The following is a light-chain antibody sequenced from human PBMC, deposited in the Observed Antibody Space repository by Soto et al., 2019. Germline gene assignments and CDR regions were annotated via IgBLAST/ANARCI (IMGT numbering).Light chain of an antibody. CDR3: SSYTSSSTVV. CDR2: DVS. V-gene: IGLV2-14*01. Sequence: QSVLTQPASVSGSPGQSIPISCTGTSSDVGGYNYVSWYQQHPGKAPKLMIYDVSNRPSGVSNRFSGSKSGDTASLTISGLQAEDEADYHCSSYTSSSTVVFGGGTKLTVL. CDR1: SSDVGGYNY. J-gene: IGLJ2*01.